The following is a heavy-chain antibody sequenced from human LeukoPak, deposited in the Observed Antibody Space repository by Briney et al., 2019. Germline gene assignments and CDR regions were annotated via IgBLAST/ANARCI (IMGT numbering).Heavy chain of an antibody. D-gene: IGHD4-11*01. CDR3: AREDHSNYNY. CDR2: ISSDGSNK. J-gene: IGHJ4*02. V-gene: IGHV3-30-3*01. Sequence: PGRSLRLSCAASGFTFSSYAMHWVRQAPCKGLEWVAVISSDGSNKYYADSVKGRLTISRDNSKNTLYLQMNSLRAEDTAVYYCAREDHSNYNYWGQGTLVTVSS. CDR1: GFTFSSYA.